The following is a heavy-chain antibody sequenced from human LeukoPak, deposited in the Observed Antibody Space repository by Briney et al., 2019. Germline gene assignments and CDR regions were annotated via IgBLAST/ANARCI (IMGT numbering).Heavy chain of an antibody. CDR3: ARDRGGSYRY. V-gene: IGHV4-61*02. CDR2: IYTSGST. D-gene: IGHD1-26*01. CDR1: GGSISNSFYY. Sequence: PSETLSLTCTVSGGSISNSFYYWSWIRQPAGKGLEWIGRIYTSGSTNYNPSLKSRVTISVDTSKNQFSLKLSSVTAADTAVYYCARDRGGSYRYWGQGTLVTVSS. J-gene: IGHJ4*02.